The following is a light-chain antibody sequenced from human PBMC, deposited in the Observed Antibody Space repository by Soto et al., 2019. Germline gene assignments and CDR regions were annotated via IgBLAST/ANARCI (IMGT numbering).Light chain of an antibody. Sequence: QSALTQPASVSGSPGQSITISCTGTSTDIGGYNNVCWYHQHPDTAPNLLIYDVTHRPSGVSNRFSGSNAGYTASLTIAGLQAEDEADYYCSSSTSGNTAVFGGGTQLTVL. V-gene: IGLV2-14*01. CDR3: SSSTSGNTAV. J-gene: IGLJ7*01. CDR2: DVT. CDR1: STDIGGYNN.